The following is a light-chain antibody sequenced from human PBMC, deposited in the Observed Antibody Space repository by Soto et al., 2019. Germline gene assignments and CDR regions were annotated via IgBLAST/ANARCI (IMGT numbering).Light chain of an antibody. CDR3: QQYGSSPPGT. V-gene: IGKV3-20*01. CDR2: GAS. J-gene: IGKJ2*01. CDR1: QSVSSSY. Sequence: EIVLTQSPGTLSLSPGERATLSCRASQSVSSSYLAWYQQKPGQAPRLLIYGASSRATGIPDMFSGSGSGTDFTLTISRLEPEDFAVYYCQQYGSSPPGTFGQGTKLEIK.